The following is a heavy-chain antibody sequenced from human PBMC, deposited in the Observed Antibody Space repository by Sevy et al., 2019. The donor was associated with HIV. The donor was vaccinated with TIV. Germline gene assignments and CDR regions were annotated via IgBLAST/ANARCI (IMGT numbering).Heavy chain of an antibody. D-gene: IGHD1-26*01. CDR2: IYHTGNA. CDR3: ARGYALGIHYGMDV. J-gene: IGHJ6*02. V-gene: IGHV4-34*01. Sequence: SETLSLTCAVYGGSFSGYYWSWIRQPPGKGLEWIGYIYHTGNAKYSPSLKSRVSISIDTSKKQFFLQLTSVTAADTAVYYCARGYALGIHYGMDVWGQGTTVTVSS. CDR1: GGSFSGYY.